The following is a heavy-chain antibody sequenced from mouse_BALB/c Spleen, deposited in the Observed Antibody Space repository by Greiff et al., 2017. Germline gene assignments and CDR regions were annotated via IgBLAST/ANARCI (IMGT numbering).Heavy chain of an antibody. CDR1: GYSFTDYN. V-gene: IGHV1S135*01. D-gene: IGHD1-1*01. CDR3: ARKGVYYYGYYFDY. CDR2: IDPYNGGT. Sequence: EVKVVESGPELVKPGASVKVSCKASGYSFTDYNMYWVKQSHGKSLEWIGYIDPYNGGTSYNQKFKGKATLTVDKSSSTAFMHLNSLTSEDSAVYYCARKGVYYYGYYFDYWGQGTTLTVSS. J-gene: IGHJ2*01.